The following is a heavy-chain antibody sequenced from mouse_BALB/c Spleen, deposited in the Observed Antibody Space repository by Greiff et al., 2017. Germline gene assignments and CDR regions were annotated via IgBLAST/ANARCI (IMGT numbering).Heavy chain of an antibody. J-gene: IGHJ3*01. CDR2: ISSGSSTI. V-gene: IGHV5-17*02. CDR3: ARSMITTGAWFAY. Sequence: EVNVVESGGGLVQPGGSRKLSCAASGFTFSSFGMHWVRQAPEKGLEWVAYISSGSSTIYYADTVKGRFTISRDNPKNTLFLQMTSLRSEDTAMYYCARSMITTGAWFAYWGQGTLVAVSA. CDR1: GFTFSSFG. D-gene: IGHD2-4*01.